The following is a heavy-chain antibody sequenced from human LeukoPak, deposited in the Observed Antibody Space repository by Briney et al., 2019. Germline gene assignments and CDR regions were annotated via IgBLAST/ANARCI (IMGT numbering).Heavy chain of an antibody. CDR3: ARQTGSGLFILP. Sequence: SETLSLTCTVSGVSISGSNSYWGWIRQPPGKGLEWIGSIYYSGNTYYNASLKSQVSISIDTSKNQFSLRLTSVTAADTAVYYCARQTGSGLFILPGGQGTLVTVSS. J-gene: IGHJ4*02. CDR2: IYYSGNT. D-gene: IGHD3/OR15-3a*01. V-gene: IGHV4-39*01. CDR1: GVSISGSNSY.